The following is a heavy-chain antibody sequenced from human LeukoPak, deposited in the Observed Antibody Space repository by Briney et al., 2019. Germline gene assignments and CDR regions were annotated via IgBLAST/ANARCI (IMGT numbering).Heavy chain of an antibody. J-gene: IGHJ4*02. CDR1: GFTFSSYS. CDR3: ARFPGRGSKAPYFYFDY. D-gene: IGHD2-15*01. CDR2: ISSSSSTI. Sequence: PGGSLRLSCAASGFTFSSYSMNWVRQAPGKGLEWVSYISSSSSTIYYADSVKGRFTISRDNAKNSLYLQMNSLRAEDMAVYYCARFPGRGSKAPYFYFDYWGQGTLVTVSS. V-gene: IGHV3-48*01.